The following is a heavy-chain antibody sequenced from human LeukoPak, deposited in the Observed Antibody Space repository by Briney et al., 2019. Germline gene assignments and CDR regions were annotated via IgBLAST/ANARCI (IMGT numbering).Heavy chain of an antibody. D-gene: IGHD3-22*01. J-gene: IGHJ4*02. CDR2: IYSGGST. CDR1: GFTVSSNY. V-gene: IGHV3-66*01. Sequence: QPGGCLRPSCAASGFTVSSNYMSWVRQAPGKGLEWVSVIYSGGSTYYADSVKGRFTISRDNSKNTLYLQMNSLRAEDTAVSYCARDYYDSSGYAAPFDYWGQGTLVTVSS. CDR3: ARDYYDSSGYAAPFDY.